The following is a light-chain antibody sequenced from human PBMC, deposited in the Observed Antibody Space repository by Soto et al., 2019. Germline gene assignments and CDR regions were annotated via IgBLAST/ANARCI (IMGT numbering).Light chain of an antibody. Sequence: DNHVTQAPSCISEYVGDRVTITCRACQGIDNYLAWYQQKPGKVPKLLIYGASTLQSGVPARFSGSGSGTDFTLTISSLQAEDVAAYCCEEYESLSERFGPG. J-gene: IGKJ1*01. CDR3: EEYESLSER. V-gene: IGKV1-27*01. CDR1: QGIDNY. CDR2: GAS.